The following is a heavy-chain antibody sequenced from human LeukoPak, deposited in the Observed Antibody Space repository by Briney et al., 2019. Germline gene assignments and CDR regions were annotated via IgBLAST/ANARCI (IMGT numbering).Heavy chain of an antibody. Sequence: ASVKVSCKASGYTFTSYYMHWVRQAPGQGLEWMGIISPSGGSTSYAQKFQGRVTMTRDMSTSTVYMELSSLRSEDTAVYYCARCPSRDFGFDYWGQGTLVTVSS. V-gene: IGHV1-46*01. D-gene: IGHD3-9*01. J-gene: IGHJ4*02. CDR3: ARCPSRDFGFDY. CDR2: ISPSGGST. CDR1: GYTFTSYY.